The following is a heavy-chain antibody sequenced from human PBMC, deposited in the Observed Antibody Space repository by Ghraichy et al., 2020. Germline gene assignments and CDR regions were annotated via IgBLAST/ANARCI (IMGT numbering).Heavy chain of an antibody. CDR3: ARAWGAQVPPGY. D-gene: IGHD3-16*01. CDR2: IYYSGST. Sequence: SETLSLTCTVSGGSFSPYYWTWVRQPPGKGLEWIGYIYYSGSTNYNPSLKSRVTISVDTSKNQFSLNVSSVTAADTAVYYCARAWGAQVPPGYWGQGTLVTVSS. J-gene: IGHJ4*02. V-gene: IGHV4-59*12. CDR1: GGSFSPYY.